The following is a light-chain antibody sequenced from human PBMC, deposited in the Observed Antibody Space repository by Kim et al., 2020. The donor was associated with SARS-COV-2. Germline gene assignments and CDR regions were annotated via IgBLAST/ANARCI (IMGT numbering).Light chain of an antibody. CDR2: DAS. V-gene: IGKV3-15*01. CDR1: QTINTN. J-gene: IGKJ2*01. Sequence: VSPGDRATLSCRASQTINTNLAWYQKKPGQAPSLLMYDASARARGVPARFSGSGSGTEFTLSISSVQSEDFAMYYCQQYTDWPPYTFGQGTKLEI. CDR3: QQYTDWPPYT.